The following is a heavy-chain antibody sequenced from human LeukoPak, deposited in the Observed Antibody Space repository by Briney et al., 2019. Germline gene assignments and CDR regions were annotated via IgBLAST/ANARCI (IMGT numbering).Heavy chain of an antibody. CDR3: ANKYGSGPRDAFDI. J-gene: IGHJ3*02. CDR1: GFTFSSYG. V-gene: IGHV3-23*01. CDR2: ISGSGGSK. Sequence: PGRSLRLSCAASGFTFSSYGMTWVRQAPGKGLEWVSDISGSGGSKFCADSVKGRFSISRDNSKNTLYLQMNSLRAEDTAVYYCANKYGSGPRDAFDIWGQGTTVTVSS. D-gene: IGHD3-10*01.